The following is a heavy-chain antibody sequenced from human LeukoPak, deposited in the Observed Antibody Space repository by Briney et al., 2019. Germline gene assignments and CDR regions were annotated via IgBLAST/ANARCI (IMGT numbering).Heavy chain of an antibody. J-gene: IGHJ4*02. Sequence: PGGSLRLSCAASGFTLSSYWMHWVRHAPGKGLVWGSRINNDGSSTNYADSVKGRFTISRDNAKNTLYLQMNSLRVEDTAVYYCARHGFGVPEGYWGQGTLVTVSS. D-gene: IGHD3-3*01. CDR2: INNDGSST. CDR1: GFTLSSYW. V-gene: IGHV3-74*01. CDR3: ARHGFGVPEGY.